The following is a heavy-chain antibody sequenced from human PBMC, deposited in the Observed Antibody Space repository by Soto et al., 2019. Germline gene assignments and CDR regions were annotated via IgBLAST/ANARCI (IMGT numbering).Heavy chain of an antibody. CDR3: ARDTQQDSNGYYLEWFDP. J-gene: IGHJ5*02. CDR2: INPSNDNT. D-gene: IGHD3-22*01. Sequence: ASVKVSCKASGYTFYRYGITWVRQAPGQGVEWMGWINPSNDNTNYAQKFRGRVTMTTDASTSTAHMELRSLKSDDTAVYYCARDTQQDSNGYYLEWFDPWGQGTLVTVSS. V-gene: IGHV1-18*01. CDR1: GYTFYRYG.